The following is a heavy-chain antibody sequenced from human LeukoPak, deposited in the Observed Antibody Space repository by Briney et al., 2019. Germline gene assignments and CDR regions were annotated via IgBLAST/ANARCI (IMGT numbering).Heavy chain of an antibody. J-gene: IGHJ3*02. Sequence: SGESLRLSCVASGFSFSTYWMHWVRQAPGKGLEWVSRINGDGSSTSYADSVKGRFTISRDNAKNTVYLQMNSLRVEDTAVYYCIRDFGSVGATNAFDIWGQGTMVTVSS. CDR1: GFSFSTYW. V-gene: IGHV3-74*01. CDR2: INGDGSST. D-gene: IGHD1-26*01. CDR3: IRDFGSVGATNAFDI.